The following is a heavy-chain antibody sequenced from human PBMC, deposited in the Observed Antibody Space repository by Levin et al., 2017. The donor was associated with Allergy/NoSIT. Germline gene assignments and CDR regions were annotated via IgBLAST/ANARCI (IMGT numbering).Heavy chain of an antibody. J-gene: IGHJ4*02. CDR1: GYTFSTYG. Sequence: ASVKVSCKASGYTFSTYGISWVRQAPGQGLEWMGWISSYNENTNYAQKLQDRLTMTTDTSTSTAYMELRSLRSDDTAVYYCARVEVRFSSWKLFDYWGQGTLVTVSS. CDR2: ISSYNENT. V-gene: IGHV1-18*01. CDR3: ARVEVRFSSWKLFDY. D-gene: IGHD6-13*01.